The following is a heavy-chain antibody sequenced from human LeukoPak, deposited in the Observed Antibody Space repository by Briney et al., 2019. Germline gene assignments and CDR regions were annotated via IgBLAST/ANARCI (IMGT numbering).Heavy chain of an antibody. D-gene: IGHD2-15*01. J-gene: IGHJ6*02. CDR1: GNSISNFA. CDR2: IIPIFGTA. V-gene: IGHV1-69*13. Sequence: ASVKVSCKASGNSISNFAVSWVRQAPGQGFGWMGGIIPIFGTADYAQRFQGGVTITADQSTSTTYMALSSLRSEDTATYYCTTRGCNAGGCYSSFYYYYGLHFWGQGTTVSVSS. CDR3: TTRGCNAGGCYSSFYYYYGLHF.